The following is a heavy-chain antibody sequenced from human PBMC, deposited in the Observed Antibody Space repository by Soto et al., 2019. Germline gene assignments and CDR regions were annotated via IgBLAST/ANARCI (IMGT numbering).Heavy chain of an antibody. V-gene: IGHV3-23*01. Sequence: GGSLRLSCTATGFTFSSSAMSWVRQAPGKGLEWVSTVTASGSSTYCTASVKGRFSISRDNSKNTLSLQMNSLRVEDTAIYFWAKSDYDPLTSFYDWGLGTLVNVSS. CDR2: VTASGSST. J-gene: IGHJ4*02. D-gene: IGHD3-9*01. CDR1: GFTFSSSA. CDR3: AKSDYDPLTSFYD.